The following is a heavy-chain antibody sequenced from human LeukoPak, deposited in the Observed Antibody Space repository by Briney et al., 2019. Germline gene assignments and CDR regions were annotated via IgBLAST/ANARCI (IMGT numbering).Heavy chain of an antibody. V-gene: IGHV3-66*01. J-gene: IGHJ6*03. CDR1: GFTVSSNY. CDR3: ARVQSDWLLPLTLAREPYYYYYYMDV. Sequence: GGSLRLSCAASGFTVSSNYMSWVRQAPGKGLEWVSIIYSGGSTDYADSVKGRFTISRDNSKNTLYLQMNSLRAEDTAVYYCARVQSDWLLPLTLAREPYYYYYYMDVWGKGTTVTVSS. D-gene: IGHD3-9*01. CDR2: IYSGGST.